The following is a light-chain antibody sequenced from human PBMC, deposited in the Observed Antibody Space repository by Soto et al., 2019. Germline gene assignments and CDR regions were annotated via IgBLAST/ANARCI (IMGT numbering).Light chain of an antibody. CDR1: QTIRSES. J-gene: IGKJ4*01. CDR2: AAS. Sequence: EIVLTQSGGTLFFSPGDRATLFCRASQTIRSESLGWYQKKPGQAPRLLIYAASTRATGIPVRFSGSGSGTDFTLTISSLQPEDFATYYCQQLNSYPLTFGGRTKVDIK. CDR3: QQLNSYPLT. V-gene: IGKV3-20*01.